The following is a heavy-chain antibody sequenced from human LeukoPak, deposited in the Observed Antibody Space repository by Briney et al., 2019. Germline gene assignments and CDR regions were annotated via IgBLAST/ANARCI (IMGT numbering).Heavy chain of an antibody. CDR1: GGSISSYY. J-gene: IGHJ3*02. Sequence: SETLSLTCTVSGGSISSYYWSWIRQPAGKGQEWIGRIYTSGSTNYNPSLKSRVTMSVDTSKNQFSLKLSSVTAADTAVYYCARDGTVVAVAALDAFDIWGQGTMVTVSS. V-gene: IGHV4-4*07. CDR2: IYTSGST. CDR3: ARDGTVVAVAALDAFDI. D-gene: IGHD2-15*01.